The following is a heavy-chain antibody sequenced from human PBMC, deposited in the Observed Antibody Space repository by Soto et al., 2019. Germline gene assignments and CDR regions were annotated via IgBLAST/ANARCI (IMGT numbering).Heavy chain of an antibody. V-gene: IGHV3-23*01. CDR3: AKDLYDILTGYYPIFPPRYYFDY. CDR1: GFTFSSYA. Sequence: PGGSLRLSCAASGFTFSSYAMSWVRQAPGKGLEWVSAISGSGGSTYYADSVKGRFTISRDNSKNTLYLQMNSLRAEDTAVYYCAKDLYDILTGYYPIFPPRYYFDYWGQGTLVTVSS. CDR2: ISGSGGST. J-gene: IGHJ4*02. D-gene: IGHD3-9*01.